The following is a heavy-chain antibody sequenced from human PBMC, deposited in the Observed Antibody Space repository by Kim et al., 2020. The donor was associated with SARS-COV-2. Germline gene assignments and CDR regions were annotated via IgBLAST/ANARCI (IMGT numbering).Heavy chain of an antibody. Sequence: GRFTISRENAKNSLYLQMNSLRAGDTAVYYCARGYRDYDFWSGPSPGMDVWGQGTTVTVSS. D-gene: IGHD3-3*01. V-gene: IGHV3-13*01. J-gene: IGHJ6*02. CDR3: ARGYRDYDFWSGPSPGMDV.